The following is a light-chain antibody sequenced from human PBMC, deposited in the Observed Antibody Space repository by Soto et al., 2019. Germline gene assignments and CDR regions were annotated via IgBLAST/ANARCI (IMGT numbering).Light chain of an antibody. Sequence: DIQLTQSPSFLSASVGGRVTITCRASQGINSYLAWYQQKPGKAPNLLIYGASTLQSGVPSRFSGSGSGTEFTLTISSLQPEDFATYYCQQLNNYPITFGQGTRLEIE. CDR1: QGINSY. CDR2: GAS. J-gene: IGKJ5*01. CDR3: QQLNNYPIT. V-gene: IGKV1-9*01.